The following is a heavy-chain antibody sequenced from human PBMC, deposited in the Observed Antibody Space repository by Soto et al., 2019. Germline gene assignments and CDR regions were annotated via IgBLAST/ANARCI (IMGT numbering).Heavy chain of an antibody. CDR3: AKNDITVAGQDC. Sequence: SLRLSCAASGLTFGSYAIHWVRQAPGKGLEWVAVISYDGSNKYYADSVKGRFTISRDNFKNTLYLQMSGLRVEDTAVYYWAKNDITVAGQDCWGPGTVVTVSS. J-gene: IGHJ4*02. D-gene: IGHD6-19*01. CDR2: ISYDGSNK. V-gene: IGHV3-30-3*01. CDR1: GLTFGSYA.